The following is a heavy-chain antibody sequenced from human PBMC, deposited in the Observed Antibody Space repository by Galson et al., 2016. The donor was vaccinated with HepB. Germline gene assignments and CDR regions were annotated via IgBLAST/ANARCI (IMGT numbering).Heavy chain of an antibody. Sequence: SLRLSCAASGFIFSTYAMHWVRQAPGKGLEWVAIISNDGSNYYSADSVKGRFTISRDDSKNTLHPQMNSLTAEDTAVYFCARTSYRECTGTHCVNFRYYYYFMDVWGKGTTVTVSS. CDR2: ISNDGSNY. CDR1: GFIFSTYA. V-gene: IGHV3-30*14. D-gene: IGHD2-8*02. J-gene: IGHJ6*03. CDR3: ARTSYRECTGTHCVNFRYYYYFMDV.